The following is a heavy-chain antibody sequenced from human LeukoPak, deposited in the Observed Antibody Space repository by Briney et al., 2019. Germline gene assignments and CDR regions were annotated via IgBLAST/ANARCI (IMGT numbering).Heavy chain of an antibody. Sequence: GGSLKLSCAASGFTFSGSAMHWVRQASGKGLEWVGHIGNKASNYATDYAPSLKGRFTIARDDSKDTAYLQVNSLKPEDTAVYYCAGNYDSWTGLNYWGLGTLVTVSS. CDR3: AGNYDSWTGLNY. V-gene: IGHV3-73*01. D-gene: IGHD3-3*01. CDR1: GFTFSGSA. CDR2: IGNKASNYAT. J-gene: IGHJ4*02.